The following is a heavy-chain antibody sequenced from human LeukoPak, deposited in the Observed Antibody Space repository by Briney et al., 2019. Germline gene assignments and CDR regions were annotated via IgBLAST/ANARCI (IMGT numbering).Heavy chain of an antibody. CDR1: GYTFTSDD. D-gene: IGHD4-11*01. CDR3: ASTVTTPGYYYYMDV. CDR2: MNPNSGNT. Sequence: ASVKVSCKASGYTFTSDDINWVRQATGQGLEWMGWMNPNSGNTGYAQKFQGRVTMTRNTSISTAYMELSSLRSEDTAVYYCASTVTTPGYYYYMDVWGKGTTVTVSS. J-gene: IGHJ6*03. V-gene: IGHV1-8*01.